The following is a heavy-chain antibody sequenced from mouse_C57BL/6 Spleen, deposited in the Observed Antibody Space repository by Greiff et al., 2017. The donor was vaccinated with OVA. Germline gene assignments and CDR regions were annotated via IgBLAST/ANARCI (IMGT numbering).Heavy chain of an antibody. Sequence: VQLQQSGAELVRPGASVKLSCTASGFNIKDDYMHWVKQRPEQGLEWIGWIDPENGDTEYASKFQGKATIPADTSSNTAYLQLSSLTAVDTAVYYFAGTAQATDYWGQGTTLTVSS. V-gene: IGHV14-4*01. CDR3: AGTAQATDY. CDR2: IDPENGDT. J-gene: IGHJ2*01. CDR1: GFNIKDDY. D-gene: IGHD3-2*02.